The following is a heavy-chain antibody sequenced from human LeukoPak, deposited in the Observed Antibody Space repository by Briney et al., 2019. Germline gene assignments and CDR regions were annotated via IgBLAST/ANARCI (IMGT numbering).Heavy chain of an antibody. CDR3: ARDRGDYYDSSGIGGAFDI. V-gene: IGHV4-4*07. J-gene: IGHJ3*02. CDR2: IYTSGST. Sequence: SETLSLTCTVSGGSISSYYWSWIRQPAGKGLEWIGRIYTSGSTYYNPSLKSRVTISVDTSKNQFSLKLSSVTAADTAVYYCARDRGDYYDSSGIGGAFDIWGQGTMVTVSS. CDR1: GGSISSYY. D-gene: IGHD3-22*01.